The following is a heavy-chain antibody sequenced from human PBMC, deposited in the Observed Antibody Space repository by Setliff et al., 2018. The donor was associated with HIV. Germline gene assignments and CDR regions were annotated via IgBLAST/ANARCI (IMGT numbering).Heavy chain of an antibody. J-gene: IGHJ5*02. D-gene: IGHD5-12*01. Sequence: SETLSLTCAVYGGSFSGYYWSWIRQTPGEGLEWIGEINFGGSTKYNPSLKSRVTISVDTSKNQFSLKLRSVTAVDTAVYYCASEKATIPNWFDPWGQGTLVTVSS. CDR3: ASEKATIPNWFDP. CDR1: GGSFSGYY. CDR2: INFGGST. V-gene: IGHV4-34*01.